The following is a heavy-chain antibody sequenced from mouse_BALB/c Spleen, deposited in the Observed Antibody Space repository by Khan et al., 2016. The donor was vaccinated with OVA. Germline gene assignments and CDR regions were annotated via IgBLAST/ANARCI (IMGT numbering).Heavy chain of an antibody. CDR3: TRRGTARATLWFAY. J-gene: IGHJ3*01. CDR2: INPSNGGT. CDR1: GYTFTSYY. D-gene: IGHD3-2*01. V-gene: IGHV1S81*02. Sequence: QVQLQQSGAELVKPGASVKLSCKASGYTFTSYYMYWLKQRPGQGLEWIGEINPSNGGTNFNEKFKSKATLTVDKSSSTAYMQRSSLTSEDSAVYYGTRRGTARATLWFAYWGQGTLVTVSA.